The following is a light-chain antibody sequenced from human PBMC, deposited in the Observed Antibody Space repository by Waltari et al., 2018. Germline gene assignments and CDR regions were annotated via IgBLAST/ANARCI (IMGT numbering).Light chain of an antibody. CDR1: ASDVGGYRY. V-gene: IGLV2-8*01. Sequence: QSALTQPPSASGSPGQSVTISCTGTASDVGGYRYVSWCQQHPGKAPKLIIFDVSKRPPGGPDRFSGSKSGNTASLTVSGLQAEDEADYYCSAYAGSNNYVFGTGTKVTVL. CDR3: SAYAGSNNYV. CDR2: DVS. J-gene: IGLJ1*01.